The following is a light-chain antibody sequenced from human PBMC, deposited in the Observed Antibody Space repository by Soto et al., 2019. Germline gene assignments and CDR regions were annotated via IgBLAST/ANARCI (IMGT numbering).Light chain of an antibody. V-gene: IGLV2-14*01. CDR2: QVT. Sequence: QSALAQPASVSGSPGQSITISCTGSFSDIAVFNYVSWYQQYPGRAPKLLIYQVTSRASGVSHRFSGSKSGNTASLTISGLQPEDEAEYYCNSYSITNFYVFGTGTKVTVL. J-gene: IGLJ1*01. CDR3: NSYSITNFYV. CDR1: FSDIAVFNY.